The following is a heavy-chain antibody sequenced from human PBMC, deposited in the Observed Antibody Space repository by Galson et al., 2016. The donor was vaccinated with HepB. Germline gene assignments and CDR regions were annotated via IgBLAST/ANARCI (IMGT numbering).Heavy chain of an antibody. CDR3: AKGGYYDSRGFPDN. D-gene: IGHD3-22*01. V-gene: IGHV3-30*18. Sequence: SLRLSCAASGLIFSNYGMHWVRQAPGKGLEWVAVTSNDGSDTKYADSVQGRFTISRDNSKNTLFLQLNSLRAEDTAVYHCAKGGYYDSRGFPDNWGQGTRVTVSS. J-gene: IGHJ4*02. CDR2: TSNDGSDT. CDR1: GLIFSNYG.